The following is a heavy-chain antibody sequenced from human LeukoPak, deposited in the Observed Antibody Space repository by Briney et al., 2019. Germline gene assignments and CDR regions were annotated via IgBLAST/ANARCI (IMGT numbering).Heavy chain of an antibody. CDR3: ARDITPDY. CDR2: ISYDGSNK. V-gene: IGHV3-30-3*01. CDR1: GFTFDDYA. J-gene: IGHJ4*02. Sequence: GGSLRLSCAASGFTFDDYAMHWVRQAPGKGLEWVAVISYDGSNKYYADSVKGRFTISRDNSKNTLYLQMNSLRAEDTAVYYCARDITPDYWGQGTLVTVSS. D-gene: IGHD3-10*01.